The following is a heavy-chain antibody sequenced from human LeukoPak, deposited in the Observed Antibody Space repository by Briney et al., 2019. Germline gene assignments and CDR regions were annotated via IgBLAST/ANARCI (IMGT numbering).Heavy chain of an antibody. J-gene: IGHJ4*02. CDR3: ARGYSSGWTKGDY. D-gene: IGHD6-19*01. Sequence: SVKVSCKASGGTFSSYAISWVRQAPGQGLEWMGGIIPIFGTANYAQKFQGRVTITADESTSTAYMELSSLRSEDTAVYYCARGYSSGWTKGDYWGQGTLVTVSS. CDR1: GGTFSSYA. V-gene: IGHV1-69*13. CDR2: IIPIFGTA.